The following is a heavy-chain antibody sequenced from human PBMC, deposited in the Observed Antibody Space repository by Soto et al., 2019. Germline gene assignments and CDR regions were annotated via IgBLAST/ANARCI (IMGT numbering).Heavy chain of an antibody. CDR2: INHSGST. Sequence: SETLSLTCAVYGGSFSGYYWSWIRQPPGKGLEWIGEINHSGSTNYNPSLKSRVTISVDTSKNQFSLKLSSVTAADTAVYYCAGSQWLFSVYYYYGMDVWGQGTTVT. V-gene: IGHV4-34*01. CDR1: GGSFSGYY. CDR3: AGSQWLFSVYYYYGMDV. J-gene: IGHJ6*02. D-gene: IGHD6-19*01.